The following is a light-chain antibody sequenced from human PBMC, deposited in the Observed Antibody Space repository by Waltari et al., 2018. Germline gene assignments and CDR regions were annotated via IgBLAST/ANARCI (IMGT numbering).Light chain of an antibody. CDR1: QSVSETY. CDR3: QQYGGSPYT. J-gene: IGKJ2*01. Sequence: EIMLTQSPGTLSLSPGERATLSCRASQSVSETYLAWYQQKPGQAPRLLIYGASSRATGIPDRFSGSGSGTDFTLTISRLEPEDFAVYYCQQYGGSPYTFGRGTKLEIK. V-gene: IGKV3-20*01. CDR2: GAS.